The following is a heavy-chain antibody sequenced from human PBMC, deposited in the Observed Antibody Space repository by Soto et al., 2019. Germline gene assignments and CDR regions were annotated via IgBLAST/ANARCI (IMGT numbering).Heavy chain of an antibody. J-gene: IGHJ6*02. CDR2: INAGNGNT. CDR3: ARAKDYGDYYYYYGMVV. CDR1: GYTFTSYA. V-gene: IGHV1-3*01. D-gene: IGHD4-17*01. Sequence: QVQLVQSGAEVKKPGASVKVSCKASGYTFTSYAMHWVRQAPGQRLEWMGWINAGNGNTKYSQKFQGRVTITRDTSASTAYMELSSLRSEDTAVYYCARAKDYGDYYYYYGMVVWGQGTTVTVSS.